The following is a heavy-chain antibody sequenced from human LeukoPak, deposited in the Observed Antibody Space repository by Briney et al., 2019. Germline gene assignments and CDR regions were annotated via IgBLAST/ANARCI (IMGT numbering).Heavy chain of an antibody. D-gene: IGHD2-2*01. V-gene: IGHV3-30*02. CDR1: GFTFSSYG. CDR2: IRFDGTNK. Sequence: PGGSLRISCEASGFTFSSYGMHWVRQAPGKGLEWVALIRFDGTNKYYADSVKGRFTISRDNAKNSLYLQMNSLRAEDTALYYCAKAGGICSSTSCYRGDNWFDPWGQGTLVTVSS. J-gene: IGHJ5*02. CDR3: AKAGGICSSTSCYRGDNWFDP.